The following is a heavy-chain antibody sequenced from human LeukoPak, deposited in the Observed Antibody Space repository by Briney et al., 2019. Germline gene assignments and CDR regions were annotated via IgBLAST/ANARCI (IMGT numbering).Heavy chain of an antibody. CDR1: GYTFTSYG. V-gene: IGHV1-18*04. J-gene: IGHJ4*02. D-gene: IGHD6-19*01. CDR3: ARDRDSSGWYYFDY. Sequence: ASVKVSCKASGYTFTSYGISWVRQAPGQGLEWMGWISAYNGNTNYAQKLQGRVTMTTDTSTSTAYMELSSLRSEDTAVYYCARDRDSSGWYYFDYWGQGTLVTVSS. CDR2: ISAYNGNT.